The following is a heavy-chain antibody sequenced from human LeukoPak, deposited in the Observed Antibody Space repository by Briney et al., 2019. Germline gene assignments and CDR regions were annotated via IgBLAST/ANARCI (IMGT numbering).Heavy chain of an antibody. V-gene: IGHV4-59*08. J-gene: IGHJ4*02. Sequence: SETLSLTCNVSGGSISGHHWSWIRQPPGKGPEWIGNIYYSGSTNYNPSPKSRVTISVDTSKSQFSLKLNSVTAADTAIYYCARRKDYYNCFEYWGQGTLVTVSS. CDR1: GGSISGHH. D-gene: IGHD1-26*01. CDR3: ARRKDYYNCFEY. CDR2: IYYSGST.